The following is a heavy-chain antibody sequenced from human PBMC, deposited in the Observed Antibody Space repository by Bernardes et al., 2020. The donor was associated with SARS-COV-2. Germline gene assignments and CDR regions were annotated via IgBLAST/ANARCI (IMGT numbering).Heavy chain of an antibody. V-gene: IGHV3-48*04. CDR1: GFTFSSYS. CDR3: ARVGGYCSSTSCYRYYYYGMDV. Sequence: SLRLSCAASGFTFSSYSMNWVRQAPGKGLEWVSYISSSSSTIYYADSVKGRFTISRDNAKNSLYLQMNSLRAEDTAVYYCARVGGYCSSTSCYRYYYYGMDVWGQGTTVTVSS. J-gene: IGHJ6*02. CDR2: ISSSSSTI. D-gene: IGHD2-2*01.